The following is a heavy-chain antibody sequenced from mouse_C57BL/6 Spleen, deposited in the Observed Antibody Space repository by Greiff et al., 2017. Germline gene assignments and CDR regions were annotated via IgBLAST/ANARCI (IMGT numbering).Heavy chain of an antibody. D-gene: IGHD1-1*01. J-gene: IGHJ4*01. V-gene: IGHV2-2*01. Sequence: VQLQQSGPGLVQPSQSLSITCTVSGFSLTSYGVHWVRQSPGKGLEWLGVIWSGGSTDYNAAFISRLSISKDNSKSQVFFKMNSLQADDTAIYYRARFHGSSLYYAMDYWGQGTSVTVSS. CDR2: IWSGGST. CDR1: GFSLTSYG. CDR3: ARFHGSSLYYAMDY.